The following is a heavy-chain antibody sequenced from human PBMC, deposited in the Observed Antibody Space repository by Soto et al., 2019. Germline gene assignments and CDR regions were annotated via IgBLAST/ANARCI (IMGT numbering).Heavy chain of an antibody. Sequence: SETLSLTCAVYGGSFSGYYWSWIRQPPGKGLEWIGEINHSGSTNYNPSLKSRVTISVDTSKNQFSLKLSSVTAADTAVYYCARDFPFYGSGRKDPNDYWGQGTLVTVSS. D-gene: IGHD3-10*01. CDR2: INHSGST. V-gene: IGHV4-34*01. CDR3: ARDFPFYGSGRKDPNDY. J-gene: IGHJ4*02. CDR1: GGSFSGYY.